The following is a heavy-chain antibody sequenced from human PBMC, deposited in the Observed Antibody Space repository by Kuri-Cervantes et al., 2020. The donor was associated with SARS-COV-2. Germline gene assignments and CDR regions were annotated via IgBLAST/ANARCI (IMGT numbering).Heavy chain of an antibody. CDR1: GYTFTDYY. J-gene: IGHJ4*02. V-gene: IGHV1-18*04. Sequence: ASVKVSCKASGYTFTDYYMHWVRQAPGQGLEWMGWISAYNGNTNYAQKLQGRVTMTTDTSTSTAYMELRSLRSDDTAVYYCARGLVPGITDYWGQGTLVTVSS. D-gene: IGHD6-13*01. CDR3: ARGLVPGITDY. CDR2: ISAYNGNT.